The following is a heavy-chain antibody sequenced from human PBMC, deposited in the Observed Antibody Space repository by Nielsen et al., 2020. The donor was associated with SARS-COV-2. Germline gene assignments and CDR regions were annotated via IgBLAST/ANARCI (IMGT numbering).Heavy chain of an antibody. CDR1: GFTFSSYA. CDR2: ISYDGSNK. J-gene: IGHJ6*02. CDR3: ARGEQTRGPRGRYYYGIDV. D-gene: IGHD3-16*01. V-gene: IGHV3-30-3*01. Sequence: GGSLRLSCAASGFTFSSYAIHWVRQAPGKGLEWVAVISYDGSNKYYADSVKGRFTISRDNSMNTLYLQMNSLRVEDTAVYYCARGEQTRGPRGRYYYGIDVWGQGTTVTVSS.